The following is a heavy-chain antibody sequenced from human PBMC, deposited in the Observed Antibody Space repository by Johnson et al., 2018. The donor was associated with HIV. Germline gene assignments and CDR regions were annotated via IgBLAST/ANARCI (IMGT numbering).Heavy chain of an antibody. Sequence: MLLVESGGGLVQPGRSLRLSCTASGFTFGDYAMSWVRQAPGKGLAWVGFIRSKAYGGTTEYAASVKGRFTISRDDSKSIAYLQMNSLKTEDTAVYYCTKMSRDAFDIWGQGTMVTVSS. CDR2: IRSKAYGGTT. D-gene: IGHD5-24*01. CDR3: TKMSRDAFDI. V-gene: IGHV3-49*04. CDR1: GFTFGDYA. J-gene: IGHJ3*02.